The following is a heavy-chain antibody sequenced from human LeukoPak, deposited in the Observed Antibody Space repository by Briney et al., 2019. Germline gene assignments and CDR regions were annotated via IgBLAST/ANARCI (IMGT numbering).Heavy chain of an antibody. Sequence: ASVKASCKASGYTFTGYYMHWVRQAPGQGLEWMVLINRNSGGTKYAQKFQGRVTMTRDTSISTAYMELSSLRSDDAAVYYCARVWNYHDSSGYLEYFQEWGQGTLVTVSS. CDR2: INRNSGGT. CDR3: ARVWNYHDSSGYLEYFQE. J-gene: IGHJ1*01. CDR1: GYTFTGYY. D-gene: IGHD3-22*01. V-gene: IGHV1-2*02.